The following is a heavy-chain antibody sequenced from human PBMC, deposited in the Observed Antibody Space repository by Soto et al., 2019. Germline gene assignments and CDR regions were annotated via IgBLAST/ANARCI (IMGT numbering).Heavy chain of an antibody. CDR3: AKDLTSSGLDY. CDR2: ISYDGSNK. J-gene: IGHJ4*02. V-gene: IGHV3-30*18. Sequence: PVGSLRLSYAASGLTFRNYGRNWIRQAPGKGLEWVAVISYDGSNKYYADSVKGRFTISRDNSKNTLYLQMNSLRAEDTAVYYCAKDLTSSGLDYWGQGTLVTVS. CDR1: GLTFRNYG. D-gene: IGHD6-6*01.